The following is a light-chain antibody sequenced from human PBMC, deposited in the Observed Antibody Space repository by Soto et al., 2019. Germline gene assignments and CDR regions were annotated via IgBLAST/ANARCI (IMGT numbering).Light chain of an antibody. Sequence: EIVLTQSPGTLSLSPGDRVTLSCRASQSVSTNYFSWYQQKPGQAPRLLIYATSSRAVGIPDRFSGSGSGTDFTITISRMEPEDVAMYYCPQYGDYKSPRYSFGQGTMLEI. CDR2: ATS. V-gene: IGKV3-20*01. CDR3: PQYGDYKSPRYS. CDR1: QSVSTNY. J-gene: IGKJ2*03.